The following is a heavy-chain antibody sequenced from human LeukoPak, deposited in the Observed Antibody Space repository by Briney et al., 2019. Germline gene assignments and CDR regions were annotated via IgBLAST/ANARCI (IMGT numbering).Heavy chain of an antibody. J-gene: IGHJ4*02. V-gene: IGHV3-23*01. D-gene: IGHD3-10*01. CDR2: ISGSGGST. Sequence: GGSLRLSCAASGFTFSSYGMSWVRQAPGKGLEWVSAISGSGGSTYYADSVKGRFTISRDNSKNTLYLQMSSLRAEDTAVYYCAKGHGSGRNYFDYWGQGTLVTVSS. CDR1: GFTFSSYG. CDR3: AKGHGSGRNYFDY.